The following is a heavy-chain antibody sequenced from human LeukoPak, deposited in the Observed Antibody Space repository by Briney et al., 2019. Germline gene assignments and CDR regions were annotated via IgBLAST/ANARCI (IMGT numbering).Heavy chain of an antibody. CDR1: RFTLSNYW. V-gene: IGHV3-7*01. J-gene: IGHJ4*02. CDR2: IKQDGSET. CDR3: ARDTSATVAIDY. D-gene: IGHD4-23*01. Sequence: GGSLRLSCAASRFTLSNYWMSWVRQAPGKGLEWVANIKQDGSETYYVDSVKGRFTTSRDNAKNSLYLQMNSLRAEDTAVYYCARDTSATVAIDYWGQGTLVTVSS.